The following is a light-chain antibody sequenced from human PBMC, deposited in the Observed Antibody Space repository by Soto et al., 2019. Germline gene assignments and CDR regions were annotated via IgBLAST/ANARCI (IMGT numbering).Light chain of an antibody. Sequence: QSALAQPASVSGSPGQSITISCTGTSSDVGAYNSVSWYQQHPHRAPQVIIYKGTQRPSGVSHRFSGSTSGNAASLTISALQADDEAYYFCCSAAPESTYVFGTGTKLTVL. J-gene: IGLJ1*01. CDR1: SSDVGAYNS. CDR3: CSAAPESTYV. CDR2: KGT. V-gene: IGLV2-23*01.